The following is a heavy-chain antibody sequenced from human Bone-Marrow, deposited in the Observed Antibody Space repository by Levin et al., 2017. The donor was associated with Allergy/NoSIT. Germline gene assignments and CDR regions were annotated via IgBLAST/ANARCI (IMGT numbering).Heavy chain of an antibody. CDR3: ARGRNNAFDI. J-gene: IGHJ3*02. CDR1: GDSLSTNGVA. Sequence: SQTLSLTCAISGDSLSTNGVAWNWIRLSPSRGLEWLGRTYYRSKWYNDYAPSVKSRITIPPDTSKSQFSLQLNSVIPEDTAVYYCARGRNNAFDIWGQGTIVTVSS. D-gene: IGHD1-14*01. V-gene: IGHV6-1*01. CDR2: TYYRSKWYN.